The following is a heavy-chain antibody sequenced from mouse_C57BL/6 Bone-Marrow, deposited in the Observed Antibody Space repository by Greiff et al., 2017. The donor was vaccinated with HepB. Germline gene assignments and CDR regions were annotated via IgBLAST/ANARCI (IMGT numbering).Heavy chain of an antibody. CDR3: ARWGYYGV. V-gene: IGHV1-64*01. CDR2: IHPNSGST. J-gene: IGHJ2*01. CDR1: GYTFTSYW. D-gene: IGHD1-1*01. Sequence: VKLKQPGAELVKPGASVKLSCKASGYTFTSYWMHWVKQRPGQGLEWIGMIHPNSGSTNYNEKFKSKATLTVDKSSSTAYMQLSSLTSEDSAVYYCARWGYYGVWGQGTTLTVSS.